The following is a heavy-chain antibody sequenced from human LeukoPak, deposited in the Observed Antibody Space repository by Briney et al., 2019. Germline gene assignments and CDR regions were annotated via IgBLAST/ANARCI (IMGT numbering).Heavy chain of an antibody. D-gene: IGHD4-11*01. V-gene: IGHV5-51*01. J-gene: IGHJ4*02. CDR1: GYSFTSRW. CDR3: ARLLGGTYSTYYFDY. Sequence: GESLKISCEGSGYSFTSRWNGWVRQMPGKGLEWMGIIFPYDFDTRYSPSFQGQVTISADKSISTAYLQWSSLKASDTAVYYCARLLGGTYSTYYFDYWGQGTLVTVSS. CDR2: IFPYDFDT.